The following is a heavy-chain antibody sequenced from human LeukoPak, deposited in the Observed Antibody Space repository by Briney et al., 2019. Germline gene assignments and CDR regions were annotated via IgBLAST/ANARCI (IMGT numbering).Heavy chain of an antibody. CDR3: TKDLMTGFSSGWYFGY. CDR2: TSGTEDST. D-gene: IGHD6-19*01. J-gene: IGHJ4*02. V-gene: IGHV3-23*01. Sequence: PGGSLRLSCAASGATLHSFAMSWVRQAPGKGLEWLAVTSGTEDSTHYADSVRGRFIISTDSSKKSLYLQMNSLRAEDTVVYYCTKDLMTGFSSGWYFGYWGLGTLVTVSS. CDR1: GATLHSFA.